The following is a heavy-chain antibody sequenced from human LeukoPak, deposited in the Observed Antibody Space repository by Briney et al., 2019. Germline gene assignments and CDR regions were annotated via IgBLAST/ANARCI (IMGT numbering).Heavy chain of an antibody. Sequence: PGGSLRLSCAASGFTFDDYAMHWVRQAPGKGLEWVSGISWNSGNIGYADSVKGRFTISRDNAKNSLYLQMNSLRAEDTALYYCAKDMGTTGTRSYAFDIWGQGTMVTVPS. CDR2: ISWNSGNI. V-gene: IGHV3-9*01. J-gene: IGHJ3*02. CDR1: GFTFDDYA. CDR3: AKDMGTTGTRSYAFDI. D-gene: IGHD1-1*01.